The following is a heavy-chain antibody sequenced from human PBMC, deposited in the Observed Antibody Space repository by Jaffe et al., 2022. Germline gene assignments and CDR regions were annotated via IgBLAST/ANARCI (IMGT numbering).Heavy chain of an antibody. D-gene: IGHD3-10*01. V-gene: IGHV4-39*01. CDR3: ASLFPGTQIVTMVQGVSMESWFDP. J-gene: IGHJ5*02. CDR1: GGSISSSSYY. Sequence: QLQLQESGPGLVKPSETLSLTCTVSGGSISSSSYYWGWIRQPPGKGLEWIGSIYYSGSTYYNPSLKSRVTISVDTSKNQFSLKLSSVTAADTAVYYCASLFPGTQIVTMVQGVSMESWFDPWGQGTLVTVSS. CDR2: IYYSGST.